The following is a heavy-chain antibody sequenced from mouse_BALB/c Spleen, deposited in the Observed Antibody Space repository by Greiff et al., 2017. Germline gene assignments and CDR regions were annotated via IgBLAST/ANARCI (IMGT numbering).Heavy chain of an antibody. CDR1: GYTFTSYW. J-gene: IGHJ4*01. Sequence: QVQLQQSGAELVKPGASVKLSCKASGYTFTSYWMHWVKQRPGQGLEWIGEINPSNGRTNYNEKFKSKATLTVDKSSSTAYMQLSSLTSEDSAVYYCAKGDYGNYDYAMDYWGQGTSVTGSA. CDR2: INPSNGRT. D-gene: IGHD2-1*01. CDR3: AKGDYGNYDYAMDY. V-gene: IGHV1S81*02.